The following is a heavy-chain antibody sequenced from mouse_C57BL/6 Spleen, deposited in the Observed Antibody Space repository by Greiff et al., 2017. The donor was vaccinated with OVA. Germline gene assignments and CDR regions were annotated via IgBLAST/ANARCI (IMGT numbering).Heavy chain of an antibody. CDR2: ISDGGSYT. CDR1: GFTFSSYA. Sequence: EVQRVESGGGLVKPGGSLKLSCAASGFTFSSYAMSWVRQTPEKRLEWVATISDGGSYTYYPDNVKGRFTISRDNAKNNLYLQMSHLKSEDTAMYYCARGQLLRWYFDVWGTGTTVTVSS. CDR3: ARGQLLRWYFDV. D-gene: IGHD1-1*01. V-gene: IGHV5-4*01. J-gene: IGHJ1*03.